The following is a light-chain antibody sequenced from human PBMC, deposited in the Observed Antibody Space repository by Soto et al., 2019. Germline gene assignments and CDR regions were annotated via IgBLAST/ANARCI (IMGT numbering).Light chain of an antibody. CDR2: GAS. CDR1: QSVNNNY. Sequence: EIVLTKSPGTLSLSPGERATLSCRASQSVNNNYLAWHQQKPGQAPRLLILGASSRATGIPDRFSGSGSGTDFTLTISRVEPEDFAVYYCQQYGSSRFTFGQGTRLEIK. CDR3: QQYGSSRFT. J-gene: IGKJ5*01. V-gene: IGKV3-20*01.